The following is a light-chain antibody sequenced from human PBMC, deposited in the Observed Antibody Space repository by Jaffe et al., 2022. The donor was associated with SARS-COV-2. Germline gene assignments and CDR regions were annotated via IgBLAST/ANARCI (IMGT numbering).Light chain of an antibody. CDR3: QQYNSWPLT. J-gene: IGKJ4*01. CDR1: QSVSAD. Sequence: EKVMTQSPATLTVSPGERATLSCRASQSVSADLAWYQQKPGQAPRLLIYGASTRATGIPARFSGSGSGTEFSLTIGSLQSEDFAVYYCQQYNSWPLTFGGGTKVEIK. V-gene: IGKV3-15*01. CDR2: GAS.